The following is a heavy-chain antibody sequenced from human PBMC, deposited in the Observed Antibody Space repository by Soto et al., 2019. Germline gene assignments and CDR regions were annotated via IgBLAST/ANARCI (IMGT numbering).Heavy chain of an antibody. D-gene: IGHD3-22*01. V-gene: IGHV4-59*01. CDR2: LYYGRSA. Sequence: QVQLQESGPGLVKPSETLSLTCAVSGDSISTYYCMWIRQPPGKGLESIGYLYYGRSANYNPSRKXRXTXSXNTSTNQCSLTLSSMTAADTAVYYCALRSMAVVPEYWGQGTLVTVSS. CDR3: ALRSMAVVPEY. CDR1: GDSISTYY. J-gene: IGHJ4*02.